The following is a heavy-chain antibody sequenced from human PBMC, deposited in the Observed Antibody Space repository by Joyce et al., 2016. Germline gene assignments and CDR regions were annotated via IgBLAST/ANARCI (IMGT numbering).Heavy chain of an antibody. CDR1: GFTFSSYG. D-gene: IGHD3-16*02. Sequence: QVQLVASGGGVVQPGRSLRVSCAASGFTFSSYGMHWVRQAPGKGLDWVESIWSDGINKYYADSVQGRFTISRDNSNNTLYLQMNGLRAEDTAVYYCARDRYDDIWGTYRLDYWGQGTLVTVSS. J-gene: IGHJ4*02. V-gene: IGHV3-33*01. CDR3: ARDRYDDIWGTYRLDY. CDR2: IWSDGINK.